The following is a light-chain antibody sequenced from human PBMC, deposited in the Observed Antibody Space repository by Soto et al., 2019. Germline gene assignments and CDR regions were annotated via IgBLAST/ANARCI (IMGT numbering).Light chain of an antibody. J-gene: IGKJ1*01. CDR1: QNLQHNNGYNY. V-gene: IGKV2-28*01. Sequence: EIVMTQSPLSLPVTPGEPASISCRSSQNLQHNNGYNYLDWYLQKPGQSPQLLISLASNRASGVPDRFGGSGSGTDFTLKISRVEAEDVGLYYCMQTLQTPTLGEGTKVDIK. CDR2: LAS. CDR3: MQTLQTPT.